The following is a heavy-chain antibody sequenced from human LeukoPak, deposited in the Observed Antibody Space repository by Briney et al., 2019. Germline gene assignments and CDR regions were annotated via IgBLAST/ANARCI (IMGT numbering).Heavy chain of an antibody. Sequence: ASVKVSCKASGYTFTSSGISWVRQAPGQGLEWMGWISAYNGNTNYAQKLQGRVTMTTDTSTSTAYMELRSLRSDDTAVYYCARGDYDFWSGYYGYYFDYWGQGTLVTVSS. J-gene: IGHJ4*02. D-gene: IGHD3-3*01. V-gene: IGHV1-18*01. CDR3: ARGDYDFWSGYYGYYFDY. CDR2: ISAYNGNT. CDR1: GYTFTSSG.